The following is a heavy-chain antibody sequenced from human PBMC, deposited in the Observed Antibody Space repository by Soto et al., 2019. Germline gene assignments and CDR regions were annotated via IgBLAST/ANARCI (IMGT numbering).Heavy chain of an antibody. V-gene: IGHV3-23*01. J-gene: IGHJ4*02. CDR2: ISGSGCST. Sequence: PWGSLRLSCSASGFTFSSYAISWVRHAPGKGLEWVWLISGSGCSTYYADSVKGPFTMSRDNSKNALYLQMNSLRAEDTAVYYCAKGAIWRSYRYTGIDYWGQGILVTVSS. CDR3: AKGAIWRSYRYTGIDY. CDR1: GFTFSSYA. D-gene: IGHD3-16*02.